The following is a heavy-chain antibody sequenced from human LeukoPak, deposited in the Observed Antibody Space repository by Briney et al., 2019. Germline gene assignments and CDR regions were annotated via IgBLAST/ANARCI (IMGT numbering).Heavy chain of an antibody. D-gene: IGHD3-10*01. CDR3: AKGYGSGKAYYYYMDV. CDR2: IRYDGSNK. Sequence: GGSLRLSCAASGFTFSSYGMHWVRQAPGKGLEWVAFIRYDGSNKYYADSVKGRFTISRDNSKNTLYLQMNSLRAEDTAVYYCAKGYGSGKAYYYYMDVWGKGTTVTISS. CDR1: GFTFSSYG. J-gene: IGHJ6*03. V-gene: IGHV3-30*02.